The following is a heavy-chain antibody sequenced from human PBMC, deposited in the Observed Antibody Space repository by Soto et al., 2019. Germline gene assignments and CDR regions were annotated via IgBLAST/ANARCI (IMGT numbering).Heavy chain of an antibody. CDR2: IYYSGST. CDR3: ARRFQYYDILTGYTDAFDI. V-gene: IGHV4-59*08. Sequence: PSETLPLTCTVSGGSISSYYWSWIRQPPGKGLEWIGYIYYSGSTNYNPSLKSRVTISVDTSKNQFSLKLSSVTAADTAVYYCARRFQYYDILTGYTDAFDIWGQGTMVTVSS. J-gene: IGHJ3*02. D-gene: IGHD3-9*01. CDR1: GGSISSYY.